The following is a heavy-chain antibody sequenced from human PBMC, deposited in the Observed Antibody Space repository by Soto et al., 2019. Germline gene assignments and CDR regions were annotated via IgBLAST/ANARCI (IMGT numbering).Heavy chain of an antibody. CDR3: ARGSSTSPFDY. J-gene: IGHJ4*02. D-gene: IGHD2-2*01. V-gene: IGHV3-48*03. CDR1: GFTFSSYE. Sequence: GGSLRLSCAASGFTFSSYEMNWVRQAPGKGLEWVSYISSSGSTIYYADSVKGRFTISRDNAKNSLYLQMNSLRAEDTAVYYCARGSSTSPFDYWGQGTLVTAPQ. CDR2: ISSSGSTI.